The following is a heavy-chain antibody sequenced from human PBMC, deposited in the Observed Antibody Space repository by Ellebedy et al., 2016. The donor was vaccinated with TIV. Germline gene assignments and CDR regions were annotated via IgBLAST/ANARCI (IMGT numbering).Heavy chain of an antibody. CDR1: GFTFSSYW. CDR3: TTGIQLWLSNGYFDS. Sequence: GESLKISCAVSGFTFSSYWMSWVRQAPGKGLEWVANIKDDESEKYYVDSVKGRFTISRDNAKNSVNLQMNSLRVEDTAVYYCTTGIQLWLSNGYFDSWGQGTLVTVSS. CDR2: IKDDESEK. J-gene: IGHJ4*02. V-gene: IGHV3-7*01. D-gene: IGHD5-18*01.